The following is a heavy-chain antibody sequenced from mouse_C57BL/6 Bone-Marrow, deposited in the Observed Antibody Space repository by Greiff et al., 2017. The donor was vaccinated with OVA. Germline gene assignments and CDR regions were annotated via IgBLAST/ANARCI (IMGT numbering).Heavy chain of an antibody. CDR2: IYPGSGST. J-gene: IGHJ1*03. D-gene: IGHD1-3*01. CDR1: GYTFTSYW. Sequence: QVQLQQPGAELVKPGASVKMSCKASGYTFTSYWITWVKQRPGQGLEWIGDIYPGSGSTNYNEKFKSKATLTVDTSSSTAYMQLSSLTSEDSAVYYGARGRIYERYFDVWGTGTTVTVSS. CDR3: ARGRIYERYFDV. V-gene: IGHV1-55*01.